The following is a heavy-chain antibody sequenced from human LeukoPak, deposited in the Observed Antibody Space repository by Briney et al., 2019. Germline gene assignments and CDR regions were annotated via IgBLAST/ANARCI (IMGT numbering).Heavy chain of an antibody. V-gene: IGHV3-7*01. CDR1: GFTFSSYW. Sequence: GGSLRLSCAASGFTFSSYWMSWVRQAPGKGLEWVANIKQDGSEKYYVDSVKGRFTISRDNDKNSLYLQMNSLRAEDTAVYYCARGGHYGDYGWYYFDYWGQGTLVTVSS. J-gene: IGHJ4*02. D-gene: IGHD4-17*01. CDR3: ARGGHYGDYGWYYFDY. CDR2: IKQDGSEK.